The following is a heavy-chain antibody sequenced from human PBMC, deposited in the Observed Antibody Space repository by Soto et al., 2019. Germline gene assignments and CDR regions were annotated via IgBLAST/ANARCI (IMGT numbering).Heavy chain of an antibody. CDR2: ISSSSSYT. Sequence: QVQLVESGGGLVKPGGSLRLSCAASGLTFSDYYMSWIRQAPGKGLEWVSYISSSSSYTNYADSVKGRFIISRDNAKNSLYLQMNSLRAEDTAVYYCARSGVRDYYYYYGMDVWGQGTTVTVSS. V-gene: IGHV3-11*05. CDR1: GLTFSDYY. J-gene: IGHJ6*02. D-gene: IGHD3-10*01. CDR3: ARSGVRDYYYYYGMDV.